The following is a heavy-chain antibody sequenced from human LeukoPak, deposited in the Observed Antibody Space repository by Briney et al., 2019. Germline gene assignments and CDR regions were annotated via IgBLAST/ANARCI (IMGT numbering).Heavy chain of an antibody. D-gene: IGHD4-17*01. J-gene: IGHJ4*02. V-gene: IGHV3-7*05. CDR1: GFIFSNYW. CDR3: ARDKSYGDSEDY. Sequence: GGSLRLSCSASGFIFSNYWMSWVRQAPGIGLEWVANIKQDGRDKYYVDSVKGRFTISRDNAKNSLSLQMNSLRAEDTAVYFCARDKSYGDSEDYWGQGTLVTVSS. CDR2: IKQDGRDK.